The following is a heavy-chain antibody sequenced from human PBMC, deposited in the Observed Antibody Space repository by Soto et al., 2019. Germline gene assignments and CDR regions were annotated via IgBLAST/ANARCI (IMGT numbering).Heavy chain of an antibody. D-gene: IGHD1-26*01. Sequence: QVQLVQSGAEVKKPGASVKVSCKASGYTFTSYGISWVRQAPGQGPEWMGWISAYNGNTNYAQKLQGRVTMTTDTSTSAASMELRSLRSDDTAVYYGARAPKYSGSYPPAGDWGQGPLVTVSS. V-gene: IGHV1-18*01. J-gene: IGHJ4*02. CDR1: GYTFTSYG. CDR3: ARAPKYSGSYPPAGD. CDR2: ISAYNGNT.